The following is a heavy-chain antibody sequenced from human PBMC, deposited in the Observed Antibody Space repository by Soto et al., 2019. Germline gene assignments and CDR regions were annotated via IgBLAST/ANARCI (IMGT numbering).Heavy chain of an antibody. J-gene: IGHJ4*02. V-gene: IGHV4-59*08. CDR2: IYYSGST. CDR3: ARASGYLGDITR. CDR1: GGSISSYY. Sequence: SETLSLTCTVSGGSISSYYWSWIRQPPGKGLEWIGYIYYSGSTNYNPSLKSRVTISVDTSKNQFSLKLSSVTAADTAVYYCARASGYLGDITRWGQGTLVTVSS. D-gene: IGHD2-15*01.